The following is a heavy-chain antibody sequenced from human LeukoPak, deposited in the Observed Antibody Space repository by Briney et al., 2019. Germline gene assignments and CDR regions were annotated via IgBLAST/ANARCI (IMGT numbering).Heavy chain of an antibody. V-gene: IGHV4-39*02. Sequence: PSETLSPTCTVSGDSISSSSYYWGWIRQPPGRGLEWIGCIYYSGSTYYNPSLKSRVTISVDSSKNHFSLRLSSVTAADTAVYYCARGFRNCSSTTCYGGYYFDYWGQGTLVTVSS. CDR3: ARGFRNCSSTTCYGGYYFDY. J-gene: IGHJ4*02. CDR1: GDSISSSSYY. D-gene: IGHD2-2*01. CDR2: IYYSGST.